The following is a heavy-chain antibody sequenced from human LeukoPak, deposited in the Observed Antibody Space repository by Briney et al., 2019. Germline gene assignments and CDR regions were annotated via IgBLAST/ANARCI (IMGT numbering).Heavy chain of an antibody. J-gene: IGHJ4*02. Sequence: SETLSLTCAVYGGSFSGYYWSWIRQPPGKGLEWIGEINHSGSTNYNPSLKSRVAISVDTSKNQFSLKLSSVTAADTAVYYCAREYSSGWPGFDYWGQGTLVTVSS. CDR2: INHSGST. CDR1: GGSFSGYY. D-gene: IGHD6-19*01. CDR3: AREYSSGWPGFDY. V-gene: IGHV4-34*01.